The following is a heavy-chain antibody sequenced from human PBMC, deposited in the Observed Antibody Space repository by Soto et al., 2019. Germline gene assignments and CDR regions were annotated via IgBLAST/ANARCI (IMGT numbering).Heavy chain of an antibody. V-gene: IGHV3-23*01. D-gene: IGHD5-18*01. Sequence: SLRLSCAASGFTFSVYAMSWVRQPPGKGLEWVSTISGSGGSTYYADSVKGRFTISRDNSKNTLYLQMNSLRVEDTAVYYCVRGDGDYHDGNGYLGRHWGQGTLVTVSS. J-gene: IGHJ4*02. CDR3: VRGDGDYHDGNGYLGRH. CDR2: ISGSGGST. CDR1: GFTFSVYA.